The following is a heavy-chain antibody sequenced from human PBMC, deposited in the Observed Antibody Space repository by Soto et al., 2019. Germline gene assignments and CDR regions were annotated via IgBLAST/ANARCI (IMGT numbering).Heavy chain of an antibody. CDR2: PTDSNTHT. D-gene: IGHD2-8*02. CDR3: ARGGYSTGYHY. CDR1: GYTFTSFD. Sequence: QVQLLQYGTEVKEPGASVKVSCKASGYTFTSFDISLVRQAPGQGLEWVGWPTDSNTHTNYAQKLQGRVTMTTDTSTTTAYMELRSLRTDDTAIYYCARGGYSTGYHYWGQGTLVTVSS. V-gene: IGHV1-18*04. J-gene: IGHJ4*02.